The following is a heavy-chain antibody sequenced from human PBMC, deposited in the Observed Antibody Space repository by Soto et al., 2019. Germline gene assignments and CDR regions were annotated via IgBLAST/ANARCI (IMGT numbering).Heavy chain of an antibody. J-gene: IGHJ4*02. Sequence: QVQLQQWGAGLLKPSETLSLTCAVYGGSFSVYYWSWIRQPPGKGLEWIGEINHSGSTNYNPSLKSRVTISVDTSKNQFSLKLSSVTAADTAVYYCASPTAYPGENYWGQGTLVTVSS. D-gene: IGHD2-21*01. V-gene: IGHV4-34*01. CDR1: GGSFSVYY. CDR3: ASPTAYPGENY. CDR2: INHSGST.